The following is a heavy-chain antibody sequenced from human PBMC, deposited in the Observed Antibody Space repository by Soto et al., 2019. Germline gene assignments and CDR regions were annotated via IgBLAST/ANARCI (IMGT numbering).Heavy chain of an antibody. CDR3: AESSSPYYYYGMDV. J-gene: IGHJ6*02. V-gene: IGHV1-18*01. CDR1: GYTFTSYG. D-gene: IGHD6-6*01. CDR2: ISAYNGNT. Sequence: ASVKVSCKASGYTFTSYGISWVRQAPGQGLEWMGWISAYNGNTNYAQKLQGRVTMTRNTSISTAYMELSSLRSEDTAVYYCAESSSPYYYYGMDVWGQGTTVTVSS.